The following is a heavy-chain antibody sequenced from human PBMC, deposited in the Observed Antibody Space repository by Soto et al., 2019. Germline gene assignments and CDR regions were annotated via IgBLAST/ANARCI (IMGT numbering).Heavy chain of an antibody. J-gene: IGHJ6*02. Sequence: EVQLVESGGDLVQSGGSLRLSCAASGFTLSYYWMEWVRQVPGKGLVWVSRINSDGRSTDYADSLKGRFTISRDNAKNTVYLQMNSLRSDDTGLYYCGRARGLGMDVWGQGTTVTVSS. CDR1: GFTLSYYW. CDR3: GRARGLGMDV. V-gene: IGHV3-74*02. CDR2: INSDGRST.